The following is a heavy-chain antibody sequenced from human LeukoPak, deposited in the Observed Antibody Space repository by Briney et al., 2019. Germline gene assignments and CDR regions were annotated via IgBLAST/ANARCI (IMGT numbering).Heavy chain of an antibody. Sequence: SVKVSCKASGGTFSSYAISWVRQAPGQGLEWMGGIIPIFGKANYAQKFQGRVTITADESTSTAYMELSSLRSEDTAVYYCARDRWDIVVVLNWFDPWGQEPWSPSPQ. CDR2: IIPIFGKA. CDR1: GGTFSSYA. CDR3: ARDRWDIVVVLNWFDP. D-gene: IGHD2-2*01. J-gene: IGHJ5*02. V-gene: IGHV1-69*13.